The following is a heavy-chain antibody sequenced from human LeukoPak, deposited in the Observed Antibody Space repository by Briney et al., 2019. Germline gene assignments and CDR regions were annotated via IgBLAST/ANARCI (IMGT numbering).Heavy chain of an antibody. V-gene: IGHV3-74*01. CDR3: ARGVGYCSSTSCYWWFDP. CDR1: GFTFSSYW. D-gene: IGHD2-2*01. Sequence: GGSLRLSCAASGFTFSSYWMHWVRQAPGKGLVWGSRINSDGSSTSYADSVKGRFTISRDNAKNTLYLQMNSLRAEDTAVYYCARGVGYCSSTSCYWWFDPWGQGTLVTVSS. CDR2: INSDGSST. J-gene: IGHJ5*02.